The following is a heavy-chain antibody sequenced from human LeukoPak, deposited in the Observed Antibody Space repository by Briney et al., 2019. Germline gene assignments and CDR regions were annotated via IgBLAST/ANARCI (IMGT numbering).Heavy chain of an antibody. V-gene: IGHV3-7*01. CDR3: ARIGYSSSSLDY. CDR2: INQDGSVK. J-gene: IGHJ4*02. Sequence: GRSLRLSCAASRFTFSNYWMSWVRQAPGEGLEWVANINQDGSVKYYVDSIKGRFTISRDNAKNSVFLQMSSLRADDTAVYYCARIGYSSSSLDYWGQGTLVTVSS. D-gene: IGHD6-6*01. CDR1: RFTFSNYW.